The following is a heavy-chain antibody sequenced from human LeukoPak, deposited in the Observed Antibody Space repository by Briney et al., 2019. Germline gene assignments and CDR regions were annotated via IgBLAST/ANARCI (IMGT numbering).Heavy chain of an antibody. D-gene: IGHD6-13*01. CDR3: ARGMRGSSWLSFDY. V-gene: IGHV3-30*04. Sequence: HTGRSLRLSCAASGFTFSSYSMHWVRQAPGKGLEWVALISYDGSHKYYADTVKGRVTISRDNSKNTLYLQMNSLRTEDTAIYYCARGMRGSSWLSFDYWGQGTLVTVSS. CDR1: GFTFSSYS. J-gene: IGHJ4*02. CDR2: ISYDGSHK.